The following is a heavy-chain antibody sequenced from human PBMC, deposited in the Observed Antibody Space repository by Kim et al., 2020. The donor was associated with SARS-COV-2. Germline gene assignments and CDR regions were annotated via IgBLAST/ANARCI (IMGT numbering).Heavy chain of an antibody. V-gene: IGHV3-23*01. CDR3: AKDRGYGSGSYSAFDI. Sequence: SVKGRFTISRDNSKDTLYLQMNSLRAEDTAVYYCAKDRGYGSGSYSAFDIWGQGTMVTVSS. D-gene: IGHD3-10*01. J-gene: IGHJ3*02.